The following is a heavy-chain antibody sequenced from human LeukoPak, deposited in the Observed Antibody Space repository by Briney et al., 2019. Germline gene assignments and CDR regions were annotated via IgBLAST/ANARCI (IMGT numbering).Heavy chain of an antibody. D-gene: IGHD1-26*01. CDR1: GFTFSSYA. J-gene: IGHJ4*02. Sequence: PGGSLRLSCAASGFTFSSYAMSWVRQAPGKGLEWVSAISGSGGGTYYADSVKGRFTISRDDSRNTLYLQMTSLRAEDTAVYYCARGQSVGWEIGVCDFWGQGSLVTVAS. V-gene: IGHV3-23*01. CDR3: ARGQSVGWEIGVCDF. CDR2: ISGSGGGT.